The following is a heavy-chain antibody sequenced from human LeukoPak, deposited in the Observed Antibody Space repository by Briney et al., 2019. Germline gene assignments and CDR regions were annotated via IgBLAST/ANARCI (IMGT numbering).Heavy chain of an antibody. D-gene: IGHD2-8*01. CDR2: INQYGSEK. CDR3: ANGGGFDY. Sequence: PGGSLRLSCAPSGFTFSTYWMSWVRQAPGKGLEWVANINQYGSEKYYVDSVKGRFTISRDNAKSSLYLQMNSLRADDTAVYYCANGGGFDYWGQGTLVTVSS. CDR1: GFTFSTYW. J-gene: IGHJ4*02. V-gene: IGHV3-7*01.